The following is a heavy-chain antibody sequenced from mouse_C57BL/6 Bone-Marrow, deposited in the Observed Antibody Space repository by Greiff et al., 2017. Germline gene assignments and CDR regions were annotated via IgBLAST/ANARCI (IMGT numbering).Heavy chain of an antibody. CDR3: ARRDGSSYDY. V-gene: IGHV1-81*01. CDR2: IYPRSGYT. Sequence: QVQLQQSGAELVRPGASVKLSCKASGYTFTSYCISWVKQRTGQGLEWIGEIYPRSGYTYYNEKFKGKATLTADKSSSTAYMQLSSLTSEDSAVYFCARRDGSSYDYWGQGTTLTVSS. J-gene: IGHJ2*01. CDR1: GYTFTSYC. D-gene: IGHD1-1*01.